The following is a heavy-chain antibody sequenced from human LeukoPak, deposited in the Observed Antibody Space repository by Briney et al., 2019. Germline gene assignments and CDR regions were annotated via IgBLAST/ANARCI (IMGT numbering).Heavy chain of an antibody. CDR1: GGSFSGYY. D-gene: IGHD2-15*01. Sequence: SETLSLTCAVYGGSFSGYYWSWIRQPPGKGLEWIGEINHSGSTNYNPSLKSRVTISVDTSKNQFSLKLSSVTAADTAVYYFARLYCSGGSCPPWGQGTLVTVSS. CDR3: ARLYCSGGSCPP. J-gene: IGHJ5*02. V-gene: IGHV4-34*01. CDR2: INHSGST.